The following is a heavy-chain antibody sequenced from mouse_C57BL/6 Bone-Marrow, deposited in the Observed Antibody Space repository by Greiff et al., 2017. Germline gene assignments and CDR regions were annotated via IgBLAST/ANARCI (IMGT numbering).Heavy chain of an antibody. CDR1: GYTFTSYW. J-gene: IGHJ2*01. V-gene: IGHV1-69*01. CDR2: IDPSDSYT. CDR3: AREELVRYYFDY. D-gene: IGHD1-1*01. Sequence: QVHVKQPGAELVMPGASVKLSCKASGYTFTSYWMHWVKQRPGQGLEWIGEIDPSDSYTNYNQKFKGKSTLTVDKSSSTAYMQLSSLTSEDSAVYYCAREELVRYYFDYWGQGTTLTVSS.